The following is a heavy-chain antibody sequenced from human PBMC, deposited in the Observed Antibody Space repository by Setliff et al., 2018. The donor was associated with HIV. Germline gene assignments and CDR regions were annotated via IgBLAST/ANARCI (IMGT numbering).Heavy chain of an antibody. CDR2: VFYSGST. V-gene: IGHV4-39*07. D-gene: IGHD2-2*01. CDR3: ARKGYCSSSGCPTPFDF. CDR1: GGSISSGTYY. J-gene: IGHJ4*02. Sequence: SETLSLTCTVSGGSISSGTYYWGWIRQPPGKGLEWIGSVFYSGSTYYKPSLKSRVTISVDTSKNQFSLKLSSVTAADTAVYYCARKGYCSSSGCPTPFDFWGQGTLVTVSS.